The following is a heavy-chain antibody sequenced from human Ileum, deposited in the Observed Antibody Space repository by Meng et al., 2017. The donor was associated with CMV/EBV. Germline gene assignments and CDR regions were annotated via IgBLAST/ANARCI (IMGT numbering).Heavy chain of an antibody. V-gene: IGHV3-48*03. J-gene: IGHJ4*02. CDR3: ARELPATWDPFDY. CDR2: ISGSGSPI. Sequence: SLIISCVCSGFPFSSYELNWVRQAPGKGLEWLAHISGSGSPIFYADSVNGRFTISRDNAKNSVCLQMTRLCADDSALYYCARELPATWDPFDYWGQGTLVTVSS. CDR1: GFPFSSYE. D-gene: IGHD6-25*01.